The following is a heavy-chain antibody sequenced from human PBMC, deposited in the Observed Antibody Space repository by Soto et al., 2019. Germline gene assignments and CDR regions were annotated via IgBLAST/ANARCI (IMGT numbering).Heavy chain of an antibody. D-gene: IGHD2-21*01. Sequence: QVQLQESGPGLVKPSESLSLTCTVSGDSITTYYWSWIRQPPGKGLEWIGSVYNSGRVNYNPSLKSRVTISVDTSKNQFSLKLSSVTAADTAAYYCARHGGQHCGAVSCQVYRPFFDFWGQGILVTVSS. CDR1: GDSITTYY. J-gene: IGHJ4*02. CDR3: ARHGGQHCGAVSCQVYRPFFDF. CDR2: VYNSGRV. V-gene: IGHV4-59*08.